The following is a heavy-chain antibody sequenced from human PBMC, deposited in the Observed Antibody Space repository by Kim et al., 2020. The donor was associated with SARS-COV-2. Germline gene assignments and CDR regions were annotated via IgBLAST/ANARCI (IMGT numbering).Heavy chain of an antibody. CDR3: ARGGSGSYYQFDY. Sequence: SVKVSCKASGGTFSSYAISWVRQAPGQGLEWMGGIIPIFGTANYAQKFQGRVTITADESTSTAYMELSSLRSEDTAVYYCARGGSGSYYQFDYWGQGTLVTVSS. CDR2: IIPIFGTA. D-gene: IGHD3-10*01. V-gene: IGHV1-69*13. J-gene: IGHJ4*02. CDR1: GGTFSSYA.